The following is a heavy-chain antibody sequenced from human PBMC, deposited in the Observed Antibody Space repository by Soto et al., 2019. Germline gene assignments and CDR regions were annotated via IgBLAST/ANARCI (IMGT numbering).Heavy chain of an antibody. CDR1: GFSLSTSGVG. D-gene: IGHD5-18*01. V-gene: IGHV2-5*02. CDR3: AHTHHGFSSGIHLDY. J-gene: IGHJ4*02. CDR2: IYWDDDK. Sequence: QITLKESGPPLVKPTQTLTLTCTFSGFSLSTSGVGVGWIRQPPGKALEWLALIYWDDDKRYSPSLKSRLTITMDSFNIQVVLTTTNMDPVDTASDLSAHTHHGFSSGIHLDYWGQGALVTVSS.